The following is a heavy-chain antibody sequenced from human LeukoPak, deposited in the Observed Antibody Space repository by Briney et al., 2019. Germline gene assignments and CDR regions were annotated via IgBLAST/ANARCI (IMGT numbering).Heavy chain of an antibody. D-gene: IGHD6-13*01. CDR3: ARAVAGERSMDRICIAAAGREYNWFDP. Sequence: PSETLSLTCAVYGGSFSGYYWSWIRQPPGMGLEWIGEINHSGSTNYNPSLKSRVTISVDTSKNQFSLKLSSVTAADTAVYYCARAVAGERSMDRICIAAAGREYNWFDPWGQGTLVTVSS. CDR2: INHSGST. J-gene: IGHJ5*02. CDR1: GGSFSGYY. V-gene: IGHV4-34*01.